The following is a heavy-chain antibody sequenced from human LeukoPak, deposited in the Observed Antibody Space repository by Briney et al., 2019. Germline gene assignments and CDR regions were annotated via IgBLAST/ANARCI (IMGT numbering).Heavy chain of an antibody. Sequence: SGTLSLTCAVSGGSISSSNWWSWVRQPPGKGLEWIGEIYHSGNTNYNPFLKSRVTISVDKSKNQFSLKLSSVTAADTAVYYCARGRTGTAPYYFDYWGQGTLVTVSS. V-gene: IGHV4-4*02. J-gene: IGHJ4*02. D-gene: IGHD1-1*01. CDR2: IYHSGNT. CDR1: GGSISSSNW. CDR3: ARGRTGTAPYYFDY.